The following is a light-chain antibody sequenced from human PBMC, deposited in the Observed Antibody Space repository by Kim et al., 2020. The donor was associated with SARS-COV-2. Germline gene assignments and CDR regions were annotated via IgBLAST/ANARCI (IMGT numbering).Light chain of an antibody. CDR3: QQSYRTPYT. V-gene: IGKV1-39*01. CDR2: AAS. Sequence: SASVGDRVTITCRASQSIRNYLNWYQQKPGKAPKILIYAASSLQSGVPSRFSGSGSGTDFTLTITSLQPEDFATYYCQQSYRTPYTFGQGTKLEI. CDR1: QSIRNY. J-gene: IGKJ2*01.